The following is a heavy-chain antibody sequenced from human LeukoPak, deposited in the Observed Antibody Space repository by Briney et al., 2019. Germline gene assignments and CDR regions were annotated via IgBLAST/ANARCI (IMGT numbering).Heavy chain of an antibody. CDR2: IHYSEST. CDR1: GGSVISDTYY. V-gene: IGHV4-39*01. J-gene: IGHJ5*02. Sequence: SETLSLTCTVSGGSVISDTYYWGWIRQPPGKGLEWIGSIHYSESTYYTPSLKTRITMSVDTSKNQFSLKLRSVTAADTAVYFCARHAMYNYFDPWGQGTLVTVSS. CDR3: ARHAMYNYFDP.